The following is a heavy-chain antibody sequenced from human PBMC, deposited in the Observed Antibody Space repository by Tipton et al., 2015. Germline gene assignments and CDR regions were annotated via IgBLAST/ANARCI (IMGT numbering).Heavy chain of an antibody. V-gene: IGHV4-59*08. Sequence: TLSLTCTVSGGSIRSYYWSWIRQPPGKELEWIGYIQYSGSTNYNPSLKSRVTISVDTSKTQFSLKMSSVTASDTAVYYCACQNYDSLTRDYQTVDYWGQGTLVTVSS. J-gene: IGHJ4*02. D-gene: IGHD3-9*01. CDR1: GGSIRSYY. CDR2: IQYSGST. CDR3: ACQNYDSLTRDYQTVDY.